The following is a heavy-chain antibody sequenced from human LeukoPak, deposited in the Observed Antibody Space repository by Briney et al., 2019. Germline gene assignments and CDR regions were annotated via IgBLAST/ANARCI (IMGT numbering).Heavy chain of an antibody. J-gene: IGHJ6*03. D-gene: IGHD1-1*01. CDR2: INPNSGGT. CDR1: GYTFTGYY. Sequence: GASVKVCCKASGYTFTGYYMHWVRQAPGQGLEWMGWINPNSGGTNYAQKFQGRVTMTRDTSISTAYMELRSLRSDDTAFYYCARGGTGHYYYYMDVWGQGTTVTVSS. V-gene: IGHV1-2*02. CDR3: ARGGTGHYYYYMDV.